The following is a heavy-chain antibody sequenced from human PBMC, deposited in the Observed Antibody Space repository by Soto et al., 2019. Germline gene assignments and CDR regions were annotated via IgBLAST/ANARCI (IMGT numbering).Heavy chain of an antibody. CDR1: GFTFSSYA. Sequence: GGSLRLSCAASGFTFSSYAMSWVRQAPGKGLEWVSAISGSGGSTYYADSVKGRFTISRDNSKNTLYLQMNSLRAEDTAVYYCAKGEGGGYPYYYYYGMDVWGQGTTVTGS. J-gene: IGHJ6*02. CDR3: AKGEGGGYPYYYYYGMDV. CDR2: ISGSGGST. V-gene: IGHV3-23*01. D-gene: IGHD3-22*01.